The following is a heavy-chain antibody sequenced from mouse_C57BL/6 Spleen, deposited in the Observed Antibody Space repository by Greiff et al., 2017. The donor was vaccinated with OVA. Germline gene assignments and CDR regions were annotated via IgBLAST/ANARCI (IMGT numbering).Heavy chain of an antibody. CDR2: ISGGGGNT. D-gene: IGHD2-4*01. V-gene: IGHV5-9*01. Sequence: EVHLVESGGGLVKPGGSLKLSCAASGFTFSSYTMSWVRQTPEKRLEWVATISGGGGNTYYPDSVKGRFTISRDNAKNTLYLQMSSLRSEDTALYYCARYYDYDDGGRHYAMDYWGQGTSVTVSS. CDR3: ARYYDYDDGGRHYAMDY. CDR1: GFTFSSYT. J-gene: IGHJ4*01.